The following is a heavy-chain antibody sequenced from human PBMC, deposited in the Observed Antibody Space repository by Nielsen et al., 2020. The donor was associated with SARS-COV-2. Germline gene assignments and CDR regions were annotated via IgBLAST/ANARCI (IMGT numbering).Heavy chain of an antibody. CDR2: IYPGDSDT. Sequence: GESLKISCQTSGYTFSNYWIGWVRQMPGKGLEWVGIIYPGDSDTTYSPSFQGQVTISADKSISTAYLQWSSLKASDTATYYCARHFGYCNDTTCFGHYYLDVWGRGTLVTVSS. V-gene: IGHV5-51*01. CDR3: ARHFGYCNDTTCFGHYYLDV. D-gene: IGHD2-2*01. CDR1: GYTFSNYW. J-gene: IGHJ2*01.